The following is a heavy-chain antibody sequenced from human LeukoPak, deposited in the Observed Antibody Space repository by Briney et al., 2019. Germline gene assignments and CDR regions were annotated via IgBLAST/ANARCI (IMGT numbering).Heavy chain of an antibody. CDR3: ARLGPIAAAGFSYWYFDL. J-gene: IGHJ2*01. CDR2: INHSGST. Sequence: SETLSLTCAVYGGSFSGYYWSWIRQPPGKGLEWIGEINHSGSTNYNPSLKSRVTISVDTSKNQFSLKLSSVTAADTAVYYCARLGPIAAAGFSYWYFDLWGRGTLVTVSS. CDR1: GGSFSGYY. V-gene: IGHV4-34*01. D-gene: IGHD6-13*01.